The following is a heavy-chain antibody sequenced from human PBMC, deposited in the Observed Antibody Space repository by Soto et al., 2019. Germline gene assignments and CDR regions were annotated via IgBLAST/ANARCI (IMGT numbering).Heavy chain of an antibody. CDR3: ARVIVVVDANYYYGMDV. V-gene: IGHV1-69*06. CDR1: GGTFSSYA. CDR2: IIPIFGTA. D-gene: IGHD2-15*01. J-gene: IGHJ6*02. Sequence: ASVKVSCKASGGTFSSYAISWVRQAPGQGLEWMGGIIPIFGTANYAQKFQGRVTITADKSTSTAYMELSSLRSEDTAVYYCARVIVVVDANYYYGMDVWGQGTTVTVSS.